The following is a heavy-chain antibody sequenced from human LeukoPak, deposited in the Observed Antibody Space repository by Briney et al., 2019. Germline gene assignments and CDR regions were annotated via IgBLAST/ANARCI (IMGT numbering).Heavy chain of an antibody. J-gene: IGHJ2*01. CDR3: ARGDWYFDR. Sequence: SETLSLTCTVSGGSISSYYCSWIRQPPGKGLEWIGYVSYSGSTNYNPSLKSRVTMSIDTSKKQFSLKVSSVTSADTAVYYCARGDWYFDRWGRGTLVTVSS. CDR2: VSYSGST. CDR1: GGSISSYY. V-gene: IGHV4-59*01.